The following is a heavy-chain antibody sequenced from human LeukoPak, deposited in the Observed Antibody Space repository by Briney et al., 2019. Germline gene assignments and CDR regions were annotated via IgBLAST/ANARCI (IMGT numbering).Heavy chain of an antibody. CDR2: IYSGGST. D-gene: IGHD6-13*01. CDR1: GFTVSSIY. J-gene: IGHJ6*02. Sequence: GGSLRLSCAASGFTVSSIYMTWVRQAPGKGLEWVSVIYSGGSTYYADSGKGRFTISRDNSKNTLYLQMNSMRAEDTAVYYCAREDSSSWYSSSRYYYYGMDVWGQGTTVTVSS. V-gene: IGHV3-53*01. CDR3: AREDSSSWYSSSRYYYYGMDV.